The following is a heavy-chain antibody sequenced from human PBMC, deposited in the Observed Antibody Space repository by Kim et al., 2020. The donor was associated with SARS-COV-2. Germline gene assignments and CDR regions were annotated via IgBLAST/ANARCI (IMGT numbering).Heavy chain of an antibody. J-gene: IGHJ3*02. CDR1: GGSISSGGYY. V-gene: IGHV4-31*03. D-gene: IGHD3-22*01. CDR3: VRAPFKYYYDSSGSYAFDI. CDR2: IYYSGST. Sequence: SETLSLTCTVSGGSISSGGYYWSWIRQHPGKGLEWIGYIYYSGSTYYNPSLKSRVTISVDTSKNQFSLKLSSVTAADTAVYYCVRAPFKYYYDSSGSYAFDIWGQGTMVTVSS.